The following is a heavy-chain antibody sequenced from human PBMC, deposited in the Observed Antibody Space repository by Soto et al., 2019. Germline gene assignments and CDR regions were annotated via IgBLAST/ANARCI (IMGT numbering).Heavy chain of an antibody. V-gene: IGHV1-18*01. CDR2: ISAYNGNT. CDR1: GYTFTSYG. D-gene: IGHD5-18*01. Sequence: ASVKVSCKASGYTFTSYGISWVRQARGQGLEWMGWISAYNGNTNYAQKLQGRVTMTTDTSTSTAYMELRSLRSDDTAVYYCARDLRAAMAYYYYYGMDVWGQGTTVTVSS. CDR3: ARDLRAAMAYYYYYGMDV. J-gene: IGHJ6*02.